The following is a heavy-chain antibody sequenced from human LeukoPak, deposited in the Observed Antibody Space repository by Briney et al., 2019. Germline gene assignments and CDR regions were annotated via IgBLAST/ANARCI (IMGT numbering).Heavy chain of an antibody. CDR2: INPNSGGT. CDR3: ARVYLGVYYYGSSGYSHLDY. J-gene: IGHJ4*02. CDR1: GYTFTDYY. V-gene: IGHV1-2*02. Sequence: ASVKVSCKXSGYTFTDYYMHWVRQAPGQGLEWMGWINPNSGGTNYSQKFQGRVTMTRDTSISTADMELSRLRSDDTAVYYCARVYLGVYYYGSSGYSHLDYWGQGTLVTVSS. D-gene: IGHD3-22*01.